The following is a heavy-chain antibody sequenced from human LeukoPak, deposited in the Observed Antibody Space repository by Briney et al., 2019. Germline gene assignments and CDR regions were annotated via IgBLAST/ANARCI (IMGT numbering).Heavy chain of an antibody. Sequence: SETLSLTCTVSGYSISSGYWWGWIRQSPWMGLEWIGSVHHSGSTYYNPSFKSRVTISVDTSKNQFSLKLSSVTAADTAVYYCARVRPGIAATGTWAAPVWGQGTLVTVSS. V-gene: IGHV4-38-2*02. CDR3: ARVRPGIAATGTWAAPV. J-gene: IGHJ4*02. CDR1: GYSISSGYW. CDR2: VHHSGST. D-gene: IGHD6-13*01.